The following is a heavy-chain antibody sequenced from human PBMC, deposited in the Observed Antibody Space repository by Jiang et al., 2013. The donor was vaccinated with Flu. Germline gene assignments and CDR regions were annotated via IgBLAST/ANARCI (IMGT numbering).Heavy chain of an antibody. CDR2: IDSDEDK. CDR3: ARTPPGNYAYFDY. V-gene: IGHV2-70*11. Sequence: CVSWIRQPPGKALEWLARIDSDEDKYYITSLKTRLTISKDTSKNQVVLTMANMDPVDTATYFCARTPPGNYAYFDYWGQGTLVTVSS. D-gene: IGHD3-3*01. CDR1: C. J-gene: IGHJ4*02.